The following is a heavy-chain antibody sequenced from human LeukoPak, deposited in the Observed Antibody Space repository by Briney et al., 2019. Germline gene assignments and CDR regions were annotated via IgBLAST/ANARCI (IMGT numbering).Heavy chain of an antibody. CDR3: VRETTAPGNYFES. V-gene: IGHV3-74*01. CDR1: GFTFSSHW. D-gene: IGHD4-17*01. CDR2: ISSDESMI. Sequence: GGSLRLSCGGSGFTFSSHWMHWVRQAPGKGLLWVSRISSDESMIDYADSVKGRFTISRDNAKNTLYLQMNSLRAEDTAVYYCVRETTAPGNYFESWGQGTLVAVSS. J-gene: IGHJ4*02.